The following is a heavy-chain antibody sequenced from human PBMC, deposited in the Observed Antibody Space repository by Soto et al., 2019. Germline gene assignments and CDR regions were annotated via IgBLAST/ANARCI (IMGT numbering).Heavy chain of an antibody. J-gene: IGHJ6*02. CDR3: ARDRVLMVYATPGMDV. V-gene: IGHV1-18*01. CDR1: GYTFTSYG. D-gene: IGHD2-8*01. CDR2: ISAYNGTA. Sequence: ASVKVSCKASGYTFTSYGISGVRQAPGQGLEWMGWISAYNGTANYAQKFQGRVTITADESTSTAYMELSSLRSEDTAVYYCARDRVLMVYATPGMDVWGQGTTVTVSS.